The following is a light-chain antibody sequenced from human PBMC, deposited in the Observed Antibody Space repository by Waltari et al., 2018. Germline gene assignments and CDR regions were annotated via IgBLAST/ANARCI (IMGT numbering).Light chain of an antibody. CDR1: SSDGGGVDY. V-gene: IGLV2-11*01. Sequence: QSAMTQPRSVSGSPGQSVTIPCTGPSSDGGGVDYVSWYQQHPGEAPKLIIYDVSKWPSGVPDRFSGSKSGNTASLTISGLQAEDEADYYCCSYAGSYTFVFGSATQVSVL. J-gene: IGLJ1*01. CDR3: CSYAGSYTFV. CDR2: DVS.